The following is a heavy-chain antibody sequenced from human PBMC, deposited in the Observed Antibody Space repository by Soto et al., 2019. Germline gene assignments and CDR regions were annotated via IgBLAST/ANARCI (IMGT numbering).Heavy chain of an antibody. CDR1: VFSLTTRGVG. J-gene: IGHJ5*02. Sequence: QITLKESGPTLVKPTQTHTLICTFSVFSLTTRGVGVGWSRKPPGKALECLALIYWDDDKRYSPSLQSRLSITKDTSKNQVVLTMTNVDPVDTATYYCAHIPNYYQYDWFDPWGQGTLVSVSS. CDR2: IYWDDDK. V-gene: IGHV2-5*02. CDR3: AHIPNYYQYDWFDP. D-gene: IGHD3-16*01.